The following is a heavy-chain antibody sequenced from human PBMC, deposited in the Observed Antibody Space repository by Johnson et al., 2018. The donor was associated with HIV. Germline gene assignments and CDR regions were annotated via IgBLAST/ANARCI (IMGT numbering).Heavy chain of an antibody. V-gene: IGHV3-23*04. CDR1: GFTFSNAW. CDR2: INWNGGST. D-gene: IGHD3-22*01. J-gene: IGHJ3*02. CDR3: AKDPYASSGYRRDAFDI. Sequence: MLLVESGGGLVQPGGSLRLSCAASGFTFSNAWMSWVRQAPGKGLEWVSGINWNGGSTGYADSVKGRFTISRDNSKNTLYLQMNSLRAEDTAVYYCAKDPYASSGYRRDAFDIWGQGTMVTVSS.